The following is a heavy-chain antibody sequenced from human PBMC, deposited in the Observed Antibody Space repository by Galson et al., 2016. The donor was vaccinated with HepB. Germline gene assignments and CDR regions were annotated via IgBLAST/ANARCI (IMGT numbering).Heavy chain of an antibody. Sequence: PALVKPTQTLTLTCTFSGFSLSTTGVRVSWIRQSPGKALEWLARIGWDDDKFYSASLTTRLTISKDTSKNQVVLTMTNMDPVDTATYYCHYYDTSGYQGVVDYWGQGTLVTVSS. CDR3: HYYDTSGYQGVVDY. V-gene: IGHV2-70*04. CDR1: GFSLSTTGVR. D-gene: IGHD3-22*01. CDR2: IGWDDDK. J-gene: IGHJ4*02.